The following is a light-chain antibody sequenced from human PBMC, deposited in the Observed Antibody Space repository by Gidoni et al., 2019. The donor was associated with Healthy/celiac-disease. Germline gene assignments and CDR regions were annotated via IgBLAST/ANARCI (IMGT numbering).Light chain of an antibody. Sequence: EIGTTKSLATQSVSPGERATLSCRASQRVSSNLAWYQQKPGQAPRLLIYGASTRATGIPARFSGSGSGTEFTLTISSLQSEDFAVYYCQQYNNWPPITFGQGTRLEIK. V-gene: IGKV3-15*01. CDR1: QRVSSN. J-gene: IGKJ5*01. CDR2: GAS. CDR3: QQYNNWPPIT.